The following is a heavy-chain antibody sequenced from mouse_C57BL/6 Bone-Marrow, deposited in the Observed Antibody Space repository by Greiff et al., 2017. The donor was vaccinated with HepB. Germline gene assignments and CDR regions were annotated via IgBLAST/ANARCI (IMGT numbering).Heavy chain of an antibody. V-gene: IGHV1-55*01. CDR3: ARDTTPYAMDY. D-gene: IGHD1-1*01. CDR1: GYTFTSYW. Sequence: QVQLKQPGAELVKPGASVKMSCKASGYTFTSYWITWVKQRPGQGLEWIGDIYPGSGSTNYNEKFKSKATLTVDTSSSTAYMQLSSLTSEDSAVYYCARDTTPYAMDYWGQGTSVTVSS. J-gene: IGHJ4*01. CDR2: IYPGSGST.